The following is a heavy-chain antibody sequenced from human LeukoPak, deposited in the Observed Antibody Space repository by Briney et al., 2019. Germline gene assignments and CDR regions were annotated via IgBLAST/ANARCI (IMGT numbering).Heavy chain of an antibody. CDR2: ISTYSGHT. D-gene: IGHD6-19*01. CDR3: ARGLGYSSGWYSDY. CDR1: GYTFTNHG. Sequence: ASVKVSCKASGYTFTNHGVSWVRQAAGQGLEWMGWISTYSGHTDYAQGLQGRVTMTTDTSTSTAYMELRGLRSDDTAMYYCARGLGYSSGWYSDYWGQGTLVTVSS. J-gene: IGHJ4*02. V-gene: IGHV1-18*01.